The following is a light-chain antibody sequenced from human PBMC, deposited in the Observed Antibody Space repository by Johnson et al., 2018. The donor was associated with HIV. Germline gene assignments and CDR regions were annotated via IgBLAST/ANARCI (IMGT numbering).Light chain of an antibody. CDR2: DNN. V-gene: IGLV1-51*01. CDR3: GTWDSSLSSYV. CDR1: SSNIGNNY. Sequence: QSVLTQPPSVSAAPGQKVTISCSGTSSNIGNNYVSWYQQFTGTAPKLVIYDNNKRPSGIPGRFSGSKSGPSATLGITGLQTGDEADYYCGTWDSSLSSYVFGTGTKVTVL. J-gene: IGLJ1*01.